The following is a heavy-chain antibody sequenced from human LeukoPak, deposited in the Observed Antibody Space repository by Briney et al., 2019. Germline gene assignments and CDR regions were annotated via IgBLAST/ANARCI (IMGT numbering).Heavy chain of an antibody. CDR2: INHSGST. CDR1: GGSFSGYY. J-gene: IGHJ6*02. CDR3: ARIMDTAWGMDV. Sequence: PSETLSLTCAVYGGSFSGYYWSWIRQPPGKGLEWIGEINHSGSTNYNPSLKSRVTISVDTSKNQFSLKLSSVTAADTALYYCARIMDTAWGMDVWGQGTTVTVSS. V-gene: IGHV4-34*01. D-gene: IGHD2-8*01.